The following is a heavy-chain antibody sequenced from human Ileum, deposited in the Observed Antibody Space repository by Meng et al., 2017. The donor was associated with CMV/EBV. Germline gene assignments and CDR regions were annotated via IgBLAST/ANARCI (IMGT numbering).Heavy chain of an antibody. CDR3: ARMTLYWYFDL. CDR1: GVSLRKGNFY. CDR2: MFYRGNT. Sequence: QMQLQESRPGLLKPSETLSLACTVSGVSLRKGNFYCGWIRQPPGKELELIGSMFYRGNTYYNPSLRSRVTISLDTSKDQFSLRLTSVTGADTAVYYCARMTLYWYFDLWGRGSLVTVSS. V-gene: IGHV4-39*07. D-gene: IGHD2-21*02. J-gene: IGHJ2*01.